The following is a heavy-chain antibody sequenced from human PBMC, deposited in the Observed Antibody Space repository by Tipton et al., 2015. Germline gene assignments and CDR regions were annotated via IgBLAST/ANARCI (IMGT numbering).Heavy chain of an antibody. CDR1: GGSFSGYY. J-gene: IGHJ4*02. Sequence: TLSLTCAVYGGSFSGYYWSWIRQPPGEGLEWIGEINESGSTNYNSSLKNRVTVSVDTSLNHLSLYLTSVTAADAGVYYCARARGRHGGLFDSWGQGILVTVSS. CDR3: ARARGRHGGLFDS. CDR2: INESGST. V-gene: IGHV4-34*01. D-gene: IGHD4-23*01.